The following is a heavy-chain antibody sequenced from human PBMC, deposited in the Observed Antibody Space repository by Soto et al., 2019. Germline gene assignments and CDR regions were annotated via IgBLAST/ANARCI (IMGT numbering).Heavy chain of an antibody. Sequence: ASVKVSCKASGYTFTSYAMHWVRQAPGQRLEWMGWINAGNGNTKYSQKFQGRVTITRDTSASTAYMELSSLRSEDTAVYYCARAFPSMVRGVPDYWGQGTLVTVSS. CDR3: ARAFPSMVRGVPDY. V-gene: IGHV1-3*01. J-gene: IGHJ4*02. CDR2: INAGNGNT. D-gene: IGHD3-10*01. CDR1: GYTFTSYA.